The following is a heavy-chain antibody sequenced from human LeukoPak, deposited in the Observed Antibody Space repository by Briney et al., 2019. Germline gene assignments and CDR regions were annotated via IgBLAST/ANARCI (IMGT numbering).Heavy chain of an antibody. CDR1: GYTFIIYY. D-gene: IGHD6-19*01. CDR2: INPSGGST. Sequence: ASVKVSCKASGYTFIIYYMHWVRQAPGQGLEWMGIINPSGGSTSYAQKFQGRVTMTKDMSTSTVYMELSSLRSEDTAVYYCATRGAGGWKTDAFDIWGQGTMVTVSS. J-gene: IGHJ3*02. V-gene: IGHV1-46*01. CDR3: ATRGAGGWKTDAFDI.